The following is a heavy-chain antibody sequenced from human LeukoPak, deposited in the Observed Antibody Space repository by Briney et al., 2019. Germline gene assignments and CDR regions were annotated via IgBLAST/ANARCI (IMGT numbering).Heavy chain of an antibody. CDR3: ARDGGGMDYYDSSGYFDY. V-gene: IGHV3-21*01. CDR2: ISSSSSYI. CDR1: GFTFSSYS. D-gene: IGHD3-22*01. Sequence: PGGSLRLSCAASGFTFSSYSMHWVRQAPGKGLEWVSSISSSSSYIYYADSVKSRFTISRDNAKNSLYLQMNSLRAEDTAVYYCARDGGGMDYYDSSGYFDYWGQGTLVTVSS. J-gene: IGHJ4*02.